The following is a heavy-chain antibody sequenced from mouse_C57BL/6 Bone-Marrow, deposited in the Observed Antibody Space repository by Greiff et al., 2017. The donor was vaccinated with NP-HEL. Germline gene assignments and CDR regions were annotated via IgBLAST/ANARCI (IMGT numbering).Heavy chain of an antibody. V-gene: IGHV5-12*01. CDR2: ISNGGGST. CDR1: GFTFSDYY. Sequence: VQLKESGGGLVQPGGSLKLSCAASGFTFSDYYMYWVRQTPEKRLEWVAYISNGGGSTYYPDTVKGRFTISRDNAKNTLYLQMSRLKSEDTAMYYCARPSYYYGSSSLFAYWGQGTLVTVSA. J-gene: IGHJ3*01. D-gene: IGHD1-1*01. CDR3: ARPSYYYGSSSLFAY.